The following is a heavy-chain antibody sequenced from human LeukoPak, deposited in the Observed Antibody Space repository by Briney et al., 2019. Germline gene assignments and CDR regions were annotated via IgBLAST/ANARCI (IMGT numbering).Heavy chain of an antibody. J-gene: IGHJ4*02. CDR2: IRYDGSNK. CDR1: GFTFSSYG. V-gene: IGHV3-30*02. D-gene: IGHD3-3*01. Sequence: PGGSLRLSCAASGFTFSSYGMHWVRQAPGKGLEWVAFIRYDGSNKYYADTVKGRFTLSTDNSKNTLYIQMSSVRDVATAVYYCAKDRGGGHYDFWSGYYVYWGQGTLVTVSS. CDR3: AKDRGGGHYDFWSGYYVY.